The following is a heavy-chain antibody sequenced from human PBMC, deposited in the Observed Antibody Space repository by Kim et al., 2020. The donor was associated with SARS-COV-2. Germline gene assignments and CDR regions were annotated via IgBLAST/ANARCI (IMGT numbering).Heavy chain of an antibody. CDR3: TRQGPPGVYAYDY. CDR1: GFTFSGSA. CDR2: IRNKGNNYAT. V-gene: IGHV3-73*01. Sequence: GGSLRLSCAASGFTFSGSAMHWVRQASGKGLEWVGRIRNKGNNYATEYAESLKGRFTISRDESKNTAYLQMTSLKTEDTAVYYCTRQGPPGVYAYDYWG. J-gene: IGHJ4*01. D-gene: IGHD6-6*01.